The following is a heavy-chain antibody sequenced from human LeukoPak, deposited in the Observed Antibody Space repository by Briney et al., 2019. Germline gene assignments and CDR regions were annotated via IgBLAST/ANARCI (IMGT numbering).Heavy chain of an antibody. CDR1: GGSISSSSYY. J-gene: IGHJ4*02. V-gene: IGHV4-39*07. D-gene: IGHD2-21*02. CDR3: ARARGIVVVTALFDY. Sequence: SETLSLTCTVSGGSISSSSYYWGWIRQPPGKGLEWIGSIYYSGSTYYNPSLKSRVTISVDTPKNQFSLKLSSVTAADTAVYYCARARGIVVVTALFDYWGQGTLVTVSS. CDR2: IYYSGST.